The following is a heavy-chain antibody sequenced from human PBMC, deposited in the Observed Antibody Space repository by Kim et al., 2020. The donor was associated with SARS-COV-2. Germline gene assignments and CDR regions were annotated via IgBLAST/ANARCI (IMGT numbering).Heavy chain of an antibody. J-gene: IGHJ3*02. CDR1: GFTLGGSA. V-gene: IGHV3-73*01. D-gene: IGHD1-26*01. CDR2: IRSKANSDAT. Sequence: GGSLRLSCAASGFTLGGSAMHWVRQASGNGLEWVGRIRSKANSDATTYAASVKGRFTISRDDSKNKAYLQMNMLKTEDTAVYYCARGPPYSASNGDAFDIWCKGTAVTVSS. CDR3: ARGPPYSASNGDAFDI.